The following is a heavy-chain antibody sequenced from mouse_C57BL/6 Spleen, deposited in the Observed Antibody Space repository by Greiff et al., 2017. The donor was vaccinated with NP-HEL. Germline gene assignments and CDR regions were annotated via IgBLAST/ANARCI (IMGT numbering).Heavy chain of an antibody. D-gene: IGHD2-4*01. Sequence: QVQLQQSGAELVRPGTSVKVSCKASGYAFTNYLIEWVKQRPGQGLEWIGVINPGSGGTNYNEKFKGKATLTANKSSSTAYMQRSSLTSEDSAVYFCAREGGYDYGNYWGQGTTLTVSS. J-gene: IGHJ2*01. CDR1: GYAFTNYL. CDR3: AREGGYDYGNY. CDR2: INPGSGGT. V-gene: IGHV1-54*01.